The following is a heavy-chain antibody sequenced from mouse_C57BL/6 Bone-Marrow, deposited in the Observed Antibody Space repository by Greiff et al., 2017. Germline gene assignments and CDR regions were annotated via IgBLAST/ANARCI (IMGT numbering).Heavy chain of an antibody. D-gene: IGHD4-1*01. CDR3: ARVGGNWANWCYDV. J-gene: IGHJ1*03. CDR2: IYPGSGST. V-gene: IGHV1-55*01. CDR1: GYTFTSYW. Sequence: QVQLQQPGAELVKPGASVKMSCKASGYTFTSYWITWVKQRPGQGLEWIGDIYPGSGSTNYNEKFKSKATLTVDTSSSTAYMQLSSLTSGDSAVFYCARVGGNWANWCYDVWGTGTTVTVSS.